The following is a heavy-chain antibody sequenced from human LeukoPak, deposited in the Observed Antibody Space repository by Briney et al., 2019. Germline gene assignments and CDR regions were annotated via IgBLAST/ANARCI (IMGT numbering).Heavy chain of an antibody. Sequence: GGSLRLSCPASGFTFSSYAMTWVRQAPGKGLEWVSAISNSASSTYYADSVKGRFTISRDNSKNTLYLQMNSLRAEDTAVYYCTKDGAGTYYGMDVWGQGTTVTASS. D-gene: IGHD6-19*01. V-gene: IGHV3-23*01. CDR1: GFTFSSYA. J-gene: IGHJ6*02. CDR3: TKDGAGTYYGMDV. CDR2: ISNSASST.